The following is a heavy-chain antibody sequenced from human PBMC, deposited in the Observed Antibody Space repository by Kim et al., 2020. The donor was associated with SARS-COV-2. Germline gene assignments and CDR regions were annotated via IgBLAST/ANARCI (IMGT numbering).Heavy chain of an antibody. J-gene: IGHJ4*02. CDR3: ARGGGSYYGFANLLDY. CDR2: IYYSGST. V-gene: IGHV4-61*01. D-gene: IGHD1-26*01. CDR1: GGSVSSGSYY. Sequence: SETLSLTCTVSGGSVSSGSYYWSWIRQPPGKGLEWIGYIYYSGSTNYNPSLKSRVTISVDTSKNQFSLKLSSVTAADTAVYYCARGGGSYYGFANLLDYWGQGTLVTVSS.